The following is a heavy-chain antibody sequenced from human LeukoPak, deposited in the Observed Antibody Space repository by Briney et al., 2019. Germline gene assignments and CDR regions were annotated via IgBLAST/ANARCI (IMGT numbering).Heavy chain of an antibody. Sequence: GGSLRLSCAATGFTFSSDAMSWVRQAPGKGLEWVATIWSDESNKYYADSVKGRFTISRDNSKNTLYLQMNSLRAEDTAVYYCASVCSGSSCHFDYWGQGTLVTVSS. V-gene: IGHV3-33*08. CDR3: ASVCSGSSCHFDY. J-gene: IGHJ4*02. D-gene: IGHD2-15*01. CDR2: IWSDESNK. CDR1: GFTFSSDA.